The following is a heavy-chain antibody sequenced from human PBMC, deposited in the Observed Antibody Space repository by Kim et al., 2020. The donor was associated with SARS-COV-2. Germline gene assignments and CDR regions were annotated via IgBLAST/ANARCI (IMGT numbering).Heavy chain of an antibody. V-gene: IGHV3-7*04. CDR2: IKQDASEK. D-gene: IGHD2-2*01. Sequence: GGSLRLSCAASGFTFSSYWMSWVRKAPGKGLEGVANIKQDASEKYNVDSVKGRFPISRDNAKNSLYRQMNSLRAEDAAVYYCAGGGVVVPAAMGWFDPWGQGTLVTVSS. CDR3: AGGGVVVPAAMGWFDP. J-gene: IGHJ5*02. CDR1: GFTFSSYW.